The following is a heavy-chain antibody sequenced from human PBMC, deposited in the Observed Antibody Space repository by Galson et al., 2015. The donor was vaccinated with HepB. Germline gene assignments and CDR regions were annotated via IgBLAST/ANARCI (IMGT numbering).Heavy chain of an antibody. J-gene: IGHJ4*02. D-gene: IGHD6-19*01. Sequence: SLRLSCAASGFTFSSYAMSWVRQAPGKGLEWVSAISGSGGSTYYADSVKGRFTISRDNSKNTLYLQMNSLRAEDTAVYYCAKWVGGTVAGPVDYWGQGTPVTVSS. CDR2: ISGSGGST. V-gene: IGHV3-23*01. CDR1: GFTFSSYA. CDR3: AKWVGGTVAGPVDY.